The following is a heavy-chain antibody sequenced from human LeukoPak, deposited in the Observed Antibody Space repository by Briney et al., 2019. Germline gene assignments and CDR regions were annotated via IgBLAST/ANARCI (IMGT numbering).Heavy chain of an antibody. CDR3: ARLPVSFFGVVIGWFDP. Sequence: GESLKISCKGSGYSFTSYWIGWVRQMPGKGLEWMGIIYPGDSDTRYSPSFQGQVTISADKSISTAYLQWSSLKASDTAMYYCARLPVSFFGVVIGWFDPWGQGTLVTVSS. J-gene: IGHJ5*02. CDR1: GYSFTSYW. D-gene: IGHD3-3*01. CDR2: IYPGDSDT. V-gene: IGHV5-51*01.